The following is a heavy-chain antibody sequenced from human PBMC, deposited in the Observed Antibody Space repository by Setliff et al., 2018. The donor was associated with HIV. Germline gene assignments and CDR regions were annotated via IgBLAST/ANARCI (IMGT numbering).Heavy chain of an antibody. CDR2: IYYTGST. V-gene: IGHV4-59*01. CDR3: ARMIYYGGDSKFDF. J-gene: IGHJ4*02. D-gene: IGHD2-21*02. CDR1: GDSITSYY. Sequence: SETLSLTCTVSGDSITSYYWSWIRQPPGKGLEWIGYIYYTGSTNYIHSLKSRVTMSVDTSKNQFSLKLTSVTAADTAVYYCARMIYYGGDSKFDFWGQGSLVTVSS.